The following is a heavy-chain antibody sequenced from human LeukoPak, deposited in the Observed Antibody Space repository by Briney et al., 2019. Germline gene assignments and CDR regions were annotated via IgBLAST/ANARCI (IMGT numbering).Heavy chain of an antibody. D-gene: IGHD1/OR15-1a*01. CDR1: GYTFTSSG. CDR2: SSAYNGNT. Sequence: ASVKVSCKASGYTFTSSGISWVRQAPGQGLEWMGWSSAYNGNTNYAQKLQGRVTMTTDTSTSTAYMELRSLRSDDTAVYYCAKDRGHLVRTMPGPLDHWGQGTLVTVSS. J-gene: IGHJ5*02. V-gene: IGHV1-18*01. CDR3: AKDRGHLVRTMPGPLDH.